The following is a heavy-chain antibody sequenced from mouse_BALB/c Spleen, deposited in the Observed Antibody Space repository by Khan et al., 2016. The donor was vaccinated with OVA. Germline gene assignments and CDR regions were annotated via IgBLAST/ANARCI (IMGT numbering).Heavy chain of an antibody. Sequence: VQLPESGPGLVAPSQSLSITCTVSGSSSTSYGVSWARQTPGTGLEWLGGIWSDGNTNYHSRIKSRMNITQDKSKSPVLLKMNSLQTDDTATYYCAIIFYGYDVFAYGGQGTLVTVAA. V-gene: IGHV2-3*01. J-gene: IGHJ3*01. CDR3: AIIFYGYDVFAY. CDR1: GSSSTSYG. D-gene: IGHD2-2*01. CDR2: IWSDGNT.